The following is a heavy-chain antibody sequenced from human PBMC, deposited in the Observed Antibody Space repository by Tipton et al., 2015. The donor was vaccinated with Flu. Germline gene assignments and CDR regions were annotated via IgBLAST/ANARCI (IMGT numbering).Heavy chain of an antibody. CDR3: ARGFIRLCDY. Sequence: SLRLSCAASGFTFSNYGMHWVRQAPGKGLEWVSYIRSSGTTRYYADSVKGRFTISRDNAKNSLYLQMNGLRAEDTAVYYCARGFIRLCDYWGQGTLVTVSS. J-gene: IGHJ4*02. D-gene: IGHD3-16*01. V-gene: IGHV3-48*03. CDR1: GFTFSNYG. CDR2: IRSSGTTR.